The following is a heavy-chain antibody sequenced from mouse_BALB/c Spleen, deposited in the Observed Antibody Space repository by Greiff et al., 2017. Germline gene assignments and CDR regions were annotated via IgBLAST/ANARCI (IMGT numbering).Heavy chain of an antibody. CDR1: GFTFSSYT. Sequence: EVMLVESGGGLVKPGGSLKLSCAASGFTFSSYTMSWVRQTPEKRLEWVATISSGGSYTYYPDSVKGRFTISRDNAKNTLYLQMSSLKSEDTAMYYCTRDGNLAWFAYWGQGTLVTVSA. D-gene: IGHD2-1*01. V-gene: IGHV5-6-4*01. CDR3: TRDGNLAWFAY. CDR2: ISSGGSYT. J-gene: IGHJ3*01.